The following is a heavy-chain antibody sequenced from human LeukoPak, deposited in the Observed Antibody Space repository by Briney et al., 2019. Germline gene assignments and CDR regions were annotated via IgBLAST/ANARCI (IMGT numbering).Heavy chain of an antibody. V-gene: IGHV4-34*01. CDR3: ARVGATVGYYYYMDV. CDR1: GGSFSGYY. D-gene: IGHD1-26*01. Sequence: SETLSLTCAVYGGSFSGYYWSWIRQPPGKGLEWIGEINHSGSTNYNPSLKSRVTISVDTSKNQFSLKLSSVTAADTAVYYCARVGATVGYYYYMDVWGKGTTVTVSS. CDR2: INHSGST. J-gene: IGHJ6*03.